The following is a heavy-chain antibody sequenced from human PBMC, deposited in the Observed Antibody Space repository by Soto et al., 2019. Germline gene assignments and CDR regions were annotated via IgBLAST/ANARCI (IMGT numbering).Heavy chain of an antibody. CDR2: TNAGNGNT. V-gene: IGHV1-3*01. Sequence: VASVKVSCKASGYTFTSYAMHWVRQAPGQRLEWMGWTNAGNGNTKYSQKFQGRVTITRDTSASTAYMELSSLRSEDTAVYYCAREGSGIAAAATSYYYYYYGMDVWGQGTTVTVSS. D-gene: IGHD6-13*01. J-gene: IGHJ6*02. CDR3: AREGSGIAAAATSYYYYYYGMDV. CDR1: GYTFTSYA.